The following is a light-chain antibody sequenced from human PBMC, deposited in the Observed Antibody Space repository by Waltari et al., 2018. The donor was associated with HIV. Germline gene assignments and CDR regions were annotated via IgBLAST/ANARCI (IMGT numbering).Light chain of an antibody. CDR2: EVN. V-gene: IGLV2-8*01. Sequence: QSALTQPPSASGSPGQSVTISCTGTSSDVGRYDYVSWYQQHPGKAPNILIYEVNKRPSGVPDRFSGSKSGNTASLTVSGLQAEDEAEYSCTSYAGINPVAFGGGTKLTVL. CDR3: TSYAGINPVA. CDR1: SSDVGRYDY. J-gene: IGLJ2*01.